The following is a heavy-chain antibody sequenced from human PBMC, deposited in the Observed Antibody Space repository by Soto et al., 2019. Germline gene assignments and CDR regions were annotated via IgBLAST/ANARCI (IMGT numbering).Heavy chain of an antibody. V-gene: IGHV3-11*01. CDR2: ISSSGSTI. J-gene: IGHJ6*02. CDR3: ARGDRRYDYSPLFGMDV. Sequence: PGGSLRLSCAASGFTFSDYYMSWIRQAPGKGLEWVSYISSSGSTIYYADSVKGRFTISRDNAKNSLYLQMNSLRAEDTAVYYCARGDRRYDYSPLFGMDVWGQGTTVTVSS. CDR1: GFTFSDYY. D-gene: IGHD4-4*01.